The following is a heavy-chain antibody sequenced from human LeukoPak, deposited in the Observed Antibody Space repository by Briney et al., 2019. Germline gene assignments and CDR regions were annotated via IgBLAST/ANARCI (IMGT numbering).Heavy chain of an antibody. CDR2: INSDGSST. D-gene: IGHD6-19*01. J-gene: IGHJ4*02. CDR3: ARDLAPVQQWLATSIDLFDY. CDR1: GFTFSSYW. V-gene: IGHV3-74*01. Sequence: GGSLRLSCAASGFTFSSYWMHWVRQAPGKGLVWVSRINSDGSSTSYADSAKGRFTISRDNAKNTLYLQMNSLRAEDTAVYYCARDLAPVQQWLATSIDLFDYWGQGTLVTVSS.